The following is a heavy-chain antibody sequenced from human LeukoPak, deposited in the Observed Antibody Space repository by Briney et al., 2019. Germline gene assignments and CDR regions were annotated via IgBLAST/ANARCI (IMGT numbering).Heavy chain of an antibody. CDR1: GFTFDEHA. CDR3: VKDLALLYSSGWYRGAFDI. J-gene: IGHJ3*02. V-gene: IGHV3-9*01. CDR2: ISWNSGDI. D-gene: IGHD6-19*01. Sequence: PGRSLRLSCAASGFTFDEHAMHWVRQAPGKGLEWVSGISWNSGDINYADSVKGRFTISRDNAKHSLYLQMNSLRPEDTALYYCVKDLALLYSSGWYRGAFDIWGQGTMVTVSS.